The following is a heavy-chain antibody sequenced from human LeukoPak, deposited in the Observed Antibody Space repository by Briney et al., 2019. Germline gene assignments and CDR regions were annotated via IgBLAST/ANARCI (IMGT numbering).Heavy chain of an antibody. CDR1: GLTFSRFA. CDR3: AKGHSAHGTGFDY. Sequence: GGSLRLSCAASGLTFSRFAMSWVRPPPGKGLEWVSAISNSGDTTYYADSVKGRLTISRDNLKNTLYVQMNSLRVEDTAVYYCAKGHSAHGTGFDYWGQGTLVIVS. D-gene: IGHD1-1*01. CDR2: ISNSGDTT. J-gene: IGHJ4*02. V-gene: IGHV3-23*01.